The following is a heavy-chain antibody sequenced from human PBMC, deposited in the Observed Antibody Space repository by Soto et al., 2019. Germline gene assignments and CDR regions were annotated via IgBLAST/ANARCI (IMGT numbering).Heavy chain of an antibody. CDR2: IYHSGST. CDR3: ARDPGR. V-gene: IGHV4-30-2*01. CDR1: GGSMSSGYYS. J-gene: IGHJ4*02. Sequence: PLXTLSLTLAVSGGSMSSGYYSWSWIRQPPGKGLEWIGYIYHSGSTYYNPSLKSRVTISVDRSKNQFSLKLSSVTAADTAVYYCARDPGRWGQGTLVTVS.